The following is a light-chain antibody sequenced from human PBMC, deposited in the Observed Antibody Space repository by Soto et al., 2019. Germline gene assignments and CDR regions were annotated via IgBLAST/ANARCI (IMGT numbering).Light chain of an antibody. J-gene: IGKJ1*01. CDR2: GVS. CDR1: QSVSGSD. CDR3: HQYGISPPT. Sequence: ESVLTQSPGTLSLSPGEIATLSCRASQSVSGSDLAWYQQKPGQAPRLLISGVSNRATGTPDRFSGSGSGTDFTLTISSLEPEDFAVFYCHQYGISPPTFGPGTKVDIK. V-gene: IGKV3-20*01.